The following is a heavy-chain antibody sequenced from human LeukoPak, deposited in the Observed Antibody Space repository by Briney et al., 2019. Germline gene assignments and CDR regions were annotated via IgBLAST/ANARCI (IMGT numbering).Heavy chain of an antibody. CDR3: ARDRYYYDSSGYLFDY. V-gene: IGHV4-4*07. Sequence: SETLSLTCTVSGGSISSYYWSWIRQPAGKGLEWIGRIYTSGSTNYNPSLKSRVTMSVDTSKNQFSLKLNSVTAADTAVYYCARDRYYYDSSGYLFDYWGQGTLVTVSS. CDR1: GGSISSYY. J-gene: IGHJ4*02. CDR2: IYTSGST. D-gene: IGHD3-22*01.